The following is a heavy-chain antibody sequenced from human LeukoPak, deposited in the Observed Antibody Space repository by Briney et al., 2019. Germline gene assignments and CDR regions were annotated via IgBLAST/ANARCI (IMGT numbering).Heavy chain of an antibody. J-gene: IGHJ6*02. Sequence: ASVKVSCKASGYTFTGYYMHWVRQASGQGLEWMGWINPNSGGTNYAQKFQGRVTMTRDTSISTAYMELSRLRSDDTAVYYCAREYSYYYYYGMDVWGQGTTVTVSS. CDR2: INPNSGGT. CDR1: GYTFTGYY. CDR3: AREYSYYYYYGMDV. V-gene: IGHV1-2*02. D-gene: IGHD5-18*01.